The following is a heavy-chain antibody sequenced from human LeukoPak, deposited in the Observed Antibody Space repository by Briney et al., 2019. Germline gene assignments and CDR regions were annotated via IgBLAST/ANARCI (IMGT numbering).Heavy chain of an antibody. Sequence: PGGSLRLSCAASGFIFSSYWMSWVRQAPGKGLEWVGRIKSKTDGGTTDYAAPVKGRFTISRDDSKNTLYLQMNSLKTEDTAVYYCTTARRSGWIDYWGQGTLVTVSS. CDR3: TTARRSGWIDY. V-gene: IGHV3-15*01. J-gene: IGHJ4*02. CDR1: GFIFSSYW. D-gene: IGHD6-19*01. CDR2: IKSKTDGGTT.